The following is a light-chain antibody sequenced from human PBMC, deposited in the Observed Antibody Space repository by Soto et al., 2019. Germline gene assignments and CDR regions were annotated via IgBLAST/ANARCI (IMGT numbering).Light chain of an antibody. CDR1: QSVSSN. V-gene: IGKV3D-15*01. Sequence: EIVMTQSPATLSVSPGERATLSCWASQSVSSNLAWYQQKPGQAPRLLIYDVSTRATGIPTRFSGSGSGTEFTLTISSLQSEDVAVYYCQQYYNTPLTFGGGTKVEI. CDR3: QQYYNTPLT. CDR2: DVS. J-gene: IGKJ4*01.